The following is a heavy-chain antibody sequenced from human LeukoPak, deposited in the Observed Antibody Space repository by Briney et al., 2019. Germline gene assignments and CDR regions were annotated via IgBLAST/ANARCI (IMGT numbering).Heavy chain of an antibody. CDR3: SRVGPLYYYGSGFREFHH. CDR2: INSDGSST. J-gene: IGHJ1*01. D-gene: IGHD3-10*01. V-gene: IGHV3-74*01. CDR1: GFTFSSYW. Sequence: GGSLRPSCAASGFTFSSYWMHWVRQAPGKGLVWVSRINSDGSSTSYADSVKGRFTISRDDSKSIAYLQMNSLQTEDTAVYYCSRVGPLYYYGSGFREFHHWGQGTLVTVSS.